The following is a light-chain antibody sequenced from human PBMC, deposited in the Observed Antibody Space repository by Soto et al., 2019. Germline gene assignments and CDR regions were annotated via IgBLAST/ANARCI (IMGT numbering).Light chain of an antibody. J-gene: IGKJ2*01. Sequence: EIVLTQSPGTLSLSPGQRATLSCRASQSVSSSSLAWYQQRPGQAPRLLIYGASRRATGIPDRFSGSGSGTDFTLTISRLEPEDFAVYYCQHYGASPKHTFGQGTKLEIK. CDR3: QHYGASPKHT. V-gene: IGKV3-20*01. CDR1: QSVSSSS. CDR2: GAS.